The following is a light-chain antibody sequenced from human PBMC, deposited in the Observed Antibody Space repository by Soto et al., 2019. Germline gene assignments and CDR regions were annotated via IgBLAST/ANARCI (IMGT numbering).Light chain of an antibody. V-gene: IGKV3-11*01. Sequence: EIVLTQSPATLSLSPGERATLSCRASQSVGSYFAWYQQKPGQAPRLLIYDAFSRATGIPARFSGSGSGTDFTLTISSLEPEDFAVSFCQQRSRWPLTFGGGTMVEIK. CDR3: QQRSRWPLT. CDR1: QSVGSY. CDR2: DAF. J-gene: IGKJ4*01.